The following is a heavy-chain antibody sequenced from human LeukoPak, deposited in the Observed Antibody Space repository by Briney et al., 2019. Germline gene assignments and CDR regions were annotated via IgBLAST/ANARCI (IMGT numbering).Heavy chain of an antibody. Sequence: ASVKVSCKASGYRFTSYGIFWVRQAPGQGLEWMGWISAYNGNTNYAQKLQGRVTMTRDTSTSTAYMELRSLRSDDTAVYYCGRVPSTLYDLWSAYLIDYWGQGTLVTVSS. CDR2: ISAYNGNT. D-gene: IGHD3-3*01. CDR3: GRVPSTLYDLWSAYLIDY. CDR1: GYRFTSYG. V-gene: IGHV1-18*01. J-gene: IGHJ4*02.